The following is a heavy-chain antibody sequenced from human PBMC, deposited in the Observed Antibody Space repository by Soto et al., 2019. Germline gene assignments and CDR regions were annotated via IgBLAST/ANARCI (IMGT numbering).Heavy chain of an antibody. CDR1: GFTFSSYA. J-gene: IGHJ6*03. D-gene: IGHD2-2*01. CDR3: AKTSTKEWIEDCSSTSCSALKYYYYYMDV. V-gene: IGHV3-23*01. CDR2: ISGSGGST. Sequence: GGSLRLSCAASGFTFSSYAMSWVRQAPGKGLEWVSAISGSGGSTYYADSVKGRFTISRDNSKNTLYLQMNSLRAEDTAVYYCAKTSTKEWIEDCSSTSCSALKYYYYYMDVWGKGTTVTVSS.